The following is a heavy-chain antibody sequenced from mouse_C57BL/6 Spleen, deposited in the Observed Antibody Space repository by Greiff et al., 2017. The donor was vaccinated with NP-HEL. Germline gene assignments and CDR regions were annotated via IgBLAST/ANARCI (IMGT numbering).Heavy chain of an antibody. Sequence: VQLQQPGAELVKPGASVKLSCKASGYTFTSYWMHWVKQRPGQGLEWIGMIHPNSGSTNYNEKFKSKATLTVDKSSSTAYMQLSSLTSEDSAVYYCARGADGKEDAMDYWGQGTSVTVSS. CDR2: IHPNSGST. CDR1: GYTFTSYW. V-gene: IGHV1-64*01. CDR3: ARGADGKEDAMDY. D-gene: IGHD2-3*01. J-gene: IGHJ4*01.